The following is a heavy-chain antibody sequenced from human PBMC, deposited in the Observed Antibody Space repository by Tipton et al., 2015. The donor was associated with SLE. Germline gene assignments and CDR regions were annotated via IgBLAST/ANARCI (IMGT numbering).Heavy chain of an antibody. CDR2: ISSSGTYI. Sequence: GSLRLSCAASGFTVSSNYMSWIRQAPGKGLEWVSSISSSGTYIHYADSVSGRFTISRDNADNSLSLQMNSLRAEDTAVYYCTRGTGSRHYYSMDVWGSGTTVTVSS. V-gene: IGHV3-11*06. J-gene: IGHJ6*03. D-gene: IGHD3-10*01. CDR3: TRGTGSRHYYSMDV. CDR1: GFTVSSNY.